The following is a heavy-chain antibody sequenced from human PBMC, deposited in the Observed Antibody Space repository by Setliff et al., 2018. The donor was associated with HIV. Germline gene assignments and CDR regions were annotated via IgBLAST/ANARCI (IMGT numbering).Heavy chain of an antibody. D-gene: IGHD5-18*01. Sequence: GGSLRLSCTASGFTFGDYGIFWVRQAPGKGLEWVGFIRSKAYGGTTEYAASVKGRFTISRDDSKSIAYLQINSPKTEDTAVYYCTYSYGLASYYYYYMDVWGKGTTGTVSS. CDR2: IRSKAYGGTT. V-gene: IGHV3-49*04. CDR1: GFTFGDYG. J-gene: IGHJ6*03. CDR3: TYSYGLASYYYYYMDV.